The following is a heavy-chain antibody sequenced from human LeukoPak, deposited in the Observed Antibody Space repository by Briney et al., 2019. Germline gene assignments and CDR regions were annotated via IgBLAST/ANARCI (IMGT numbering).Heavy chain of an antibody. CDR2: FSDSAGST. CDR1: GFRFSSYA. CDR3: AKVYATGWSYFDY. V-gene: IGHV3-23*01. J-gene: IGHJ4*02. D-gene: IGHD6-19*01. Sequence: GGSLRLSCVASGFRFSSYAMTWVRQAPGKGLEGVSGFSDSAGSTYYAGAVEGRFNISRDNSNITLYLDMNSLRAEDTAVYFCAKVYATGWSYFDYWGQGTLVTVSS.